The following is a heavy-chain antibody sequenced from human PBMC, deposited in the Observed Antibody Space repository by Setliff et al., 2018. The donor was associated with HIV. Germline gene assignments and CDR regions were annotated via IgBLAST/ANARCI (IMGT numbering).Heavy chain of an antibody. CDR2: IWYDGSNK. D-gene: IGHD5-18*01. V-gene: IGHV3-33*01. J-gene: IGHJ4*02. Sequence: PGGSLRLSCAASGFTFSTYGMHWVRQAPGKGLEWVAVIWYDGSNKYYADSVKGRFTISRDNSKNTLDLQMNSLRVEDTAVYYCARDLRGYSYGGLAFGYWGQGTLVTVSS. CDR3: ARDLRGYSYGGLAFGY. CDR1: GFTFSTYG.